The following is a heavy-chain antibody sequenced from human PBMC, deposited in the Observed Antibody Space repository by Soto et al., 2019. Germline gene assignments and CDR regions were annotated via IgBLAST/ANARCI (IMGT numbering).Heavy chain of an antibody. CDR1: GFTFSDYY. J-gene: IGHJ5*02. Sequence: QVHLVESGGGLVKPGGSLRLSCATSGFTFSDYYMSWIRQAPGKGLEFVSYISPKGTYRTYADSVKGRFTISRDNAKNSMYRQVNSLRAEDTAVYYCSRGGGGGLFDLWGQGTFVTVSS. CDR2: ISPKGTYR. D-gene: IGHD2-21*01. V-gene: IGHV3-11*06. CDR3: SRGGGGGLFDL.